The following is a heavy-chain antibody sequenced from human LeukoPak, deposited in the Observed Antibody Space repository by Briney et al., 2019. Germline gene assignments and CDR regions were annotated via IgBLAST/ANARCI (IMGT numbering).Heavy chain of an antibody. V-gene: IGHV3-30*02. CDR1: GLMFSSYG. D-gene: IGHD3-10*02. CDR2: IRFEGTEK. J-gene: IGHJ6*04. CDR3: AELGITMIGGV. Sequence: GGSLRLSCAASGLMFSSYGMHWVRQAPGKGLEWVAFIRFEGTEKYYADSVKGRFTISRDNAKNSLYLQMNSLRAEDTAVYYCAELGITMIGGVWGKGTTVTISS.